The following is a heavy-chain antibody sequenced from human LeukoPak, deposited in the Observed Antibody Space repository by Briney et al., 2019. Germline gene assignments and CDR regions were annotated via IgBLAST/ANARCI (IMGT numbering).Heavy chain of an antibody. Sequence: ASVKVSCKASGYTFTSYYIDRVREAPGQGLEWMGVINPSGGSTRYAQKFQGRVTMTGDPSTRTVYMELSSLTSDDTAVYYCARGTTDDYWGQGTPVAVSS. CDR3: ARGTTDDY. CDR2: INPSGGST. J-gene: IGHJ4*02. V-gene: IGHV1-46*01. CDR1: GYTFTSYY. D-gene: IGHD1-1*01.